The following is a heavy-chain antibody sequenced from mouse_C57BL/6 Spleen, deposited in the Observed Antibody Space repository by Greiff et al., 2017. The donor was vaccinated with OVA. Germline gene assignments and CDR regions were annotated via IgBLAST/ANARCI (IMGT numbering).Heavy chain of an antibody. J-gene: IGHJ2*01. CDR2: IRLKSDNYAT. V-gene: IGHV6-3*01. Sequence: EVKLMESGGGLVQPGGSMTLSCVASGFTFSNYWMNWVRQSPEKGLEWVAQIRLKSDNYATHYAESVKGRFTISRDDSKSSVYLQMNNLRAEDTVIYYCTEGGNYGDYWGQGTTLTVSS. D-gene: IGHD1-1*02. CDR3: TEGGNYGDY. CDR1: GFTFSNYW.